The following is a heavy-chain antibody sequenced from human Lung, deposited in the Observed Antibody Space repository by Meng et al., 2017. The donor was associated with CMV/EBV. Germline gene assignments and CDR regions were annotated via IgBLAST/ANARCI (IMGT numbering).Heavy chain of an antibody. CDR2: IYSGGLT. CDR3: ARGYSGTPS. CDR1: GFPITSDY. V-gene: IGHV3-53*01. Sequence: GEXXKISCEGSGFPITSDYMTWVRQAPGKGLEWVSGIYSGGLTYYADSVKGRFTMSRDNSKNTLYLQMNSLRAEDTAMYYCARGYSGTPSWGRGTLVTVSS. J-gene: IGHJ4*02. D-gene: IGHD1-26*01.